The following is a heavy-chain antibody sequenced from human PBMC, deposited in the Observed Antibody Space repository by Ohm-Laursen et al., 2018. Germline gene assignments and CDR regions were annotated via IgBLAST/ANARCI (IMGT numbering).Heavy chain of an antibody. CDR2: ISYDGSNK. Sequence: SLRLSCSASGFTFSSYGMHWVRQAPGKGLEWVAVISYDGSNKYYADSVKDRFTISRDNSKNTLYLQMNSLRAEDTAVYYCAKPSSTGYFQHWGQGTLVTVSS. D-gene: IGHD3-10*01. CDR1: GFTFSSYG. CDR3: AKPSSTGYFQH. J-gene: IGHJ1*01. V-gene: IGHV3-30*18.